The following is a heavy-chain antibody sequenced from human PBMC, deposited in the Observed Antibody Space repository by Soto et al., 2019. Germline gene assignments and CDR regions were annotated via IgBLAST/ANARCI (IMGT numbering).Heavy chain of an antibody. J-gene: IGHJ6*02. CDR3: ARRRFDCSSTSCPSYYYYYGMDV. CDR1: GYSFTSYW. CDR2: IYPGDSDT. Sequence: GESLKISCKGSGYSFTSYWIGWVRQMPGKGLEWMGIIYPGDSDTSYSPSFQGHVTISADKSISTAYLQWSSLKASDTAMYYCARRRFDCSSTSCPSYYYYYGMDVWGQGTTVTVSS. V-gene: IGHV5-51*03. D-gene: IGHD2-2*01.